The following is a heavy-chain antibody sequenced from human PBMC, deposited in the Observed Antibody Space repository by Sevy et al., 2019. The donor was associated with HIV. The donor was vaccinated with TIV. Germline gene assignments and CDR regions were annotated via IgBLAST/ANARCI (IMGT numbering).Heavy chain of an antibody. V-gene: IGHV3-23*01. Sequence: GGSLRLSCAASGFPFSNFAMSWVRQAPGKGLEWVSTLIGGGSRTYYADSVTGRFIISRDNSRNTLYLQMNSLRAEDTAVYFCARDKDYSNYLPDYWGQGTLVTVSS. CDR2: LIGGGSRT. D-gene: IGHD4-4*01. CDR3: ARDKDYSNYLPDY. J-gene: IGHJ4*02. CDR1: GFPFSNFA.